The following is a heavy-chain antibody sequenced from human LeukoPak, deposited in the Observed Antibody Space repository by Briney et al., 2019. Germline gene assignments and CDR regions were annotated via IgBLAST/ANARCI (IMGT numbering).Heavy chain of an antibody. CDR1: GYTFTGYY. J-gene: IGHJ6*03. V-gene: IGHV7-4-1*02. Sequence: ASVKVSCKASGYTFTGYYMHWVRQAPGQGLEWMGWINTNTGNPTYAQGFTGRFVFSLDTSVSTAYLQISSPKAEDTAVYYCARTDYGDYVGYYYYYYYMDVWGKGTTVTVSS. CDR2: INTNTGNP. CDR3: ARTDYGDYVGYYYYYYYMDV. D-gene: IGHD4-17*01.